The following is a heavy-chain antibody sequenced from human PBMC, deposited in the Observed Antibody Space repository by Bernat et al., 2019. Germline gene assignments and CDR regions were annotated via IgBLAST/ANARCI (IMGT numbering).Heavy chain of an antibody. D-gene: IGHD3-22*01. J-gene: IGHJ4*02. CDR3: IRCSYDRSSDPVLAY. CDR2: LGSKGDNYET. CDR1: AFSFSGSP. V-gene: IGHV3-73*01. Sequence: EVQLVESGGGLVQPGGSLKLSCVTSAFSFSGSPMHWIRQASGKGLEWVGRLGSKGDNYETSYAASVRGMFTISRNESKNMAYLQMNSLKTEDTAVYYCIRCSYDRSSDPVLAYWGQGTLVTVSS.